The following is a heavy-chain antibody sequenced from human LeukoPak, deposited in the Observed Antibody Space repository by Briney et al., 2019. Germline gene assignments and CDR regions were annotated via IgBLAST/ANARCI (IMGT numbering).Heavy chain of an antibody. J-gene: IGHJ4*02. CDR3: AKGHYYGSGSLDY. CDR1: GFTFSSYW. D-gene: IGHD3-10*01. V-gene: IGHV3-23*01. CDR2: IGGRDGST. Sequence: GGSLRLSCAASGFTFSSYWMSWVRQAPGKGLEWVSAIGGRDGSTYYADSVKGRFTISRDNSKNTPYVQMNSLRAEDTAVYYCAKGHYYGSGSLDYWGQGTLVTVSS.